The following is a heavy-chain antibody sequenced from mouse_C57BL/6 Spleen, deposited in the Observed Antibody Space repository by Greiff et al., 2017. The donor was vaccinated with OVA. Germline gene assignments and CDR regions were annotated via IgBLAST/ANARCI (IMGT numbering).Heavy chain of an antibody. J-gene: IGHJ4*01. V-gene: IGHV1-64*01. CDR3: ARKRGIYYGNAMDY. CDR2: IHPNSGST. D-gene: IGHD2-1*01. CDR1: GYTFTSYW. Sequence: QVHVKQPGAELVKPGASVKLSCKASGYTFTSYWMHWVKQRPGQGLEWIGMIHPNSGSTNYNEKFKSKATLTVDKSSSTAYMQLSSLTSEDSAVYYCARKRGIYYGNAMDYWGQGTSVTVSS.